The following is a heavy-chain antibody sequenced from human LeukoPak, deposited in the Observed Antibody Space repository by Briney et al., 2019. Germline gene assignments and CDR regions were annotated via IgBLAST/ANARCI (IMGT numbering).Heavy chain of an antibody. Sequence: SETLSLTCTVSGGSISSGSYYWSWIRQPAGKGLEWIGRIYTSGSTNYNPSLKSRVTISVDTSKNQFSLKLSSVTAADTAVYYCARVGVTMIVNAFDIWGQGTMVTVSS. J-gene: IGHJ3*02. CDR1: GGSISSGSYY. CDR3: ARVGVTMIVNAFDI. V-gene: IGHV4-61*02. CDR2: IYTSGST. D-gene: IGHD3-22*01.